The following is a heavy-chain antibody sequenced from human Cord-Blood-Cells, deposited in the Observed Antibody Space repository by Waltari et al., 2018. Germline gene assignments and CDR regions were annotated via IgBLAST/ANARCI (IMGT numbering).Heavy chain of an antibody. D-gene: IGHD1-26*01. CDR1: GFTFSSYG. J-gene: IGHJ4*02. V-gene: IGHV3-30*02. Sequence: QVQLVESGGGVVQPGGSLRLSCAASGFTFSSYGMHWVRQAPGKGLEWVAFIRYDGSNKYYADSVKGRFTISRDNSKNTLYLQMNSLRAEDTAVYYCAKPSSGSYYFDYWGQGTLVTVSS. CDR2: IRYDGSNK. CDR3: AKPSSGSYYFDY.